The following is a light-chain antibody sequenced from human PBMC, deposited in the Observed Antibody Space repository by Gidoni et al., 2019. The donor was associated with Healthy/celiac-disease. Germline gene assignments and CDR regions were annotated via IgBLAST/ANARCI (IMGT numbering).Light chain of an antibody. CDR1: QSVLYSSNNKNY. Sequence: DIVMTQSPHSLAVSLGERATINCKSSQSVLYSSNNKNYLAWYQQKPGQPPKLLIYWASTRDAGVPDRFSCRGSGPAFTLTISSLQAEDVAVYYCQQYYSTPWTFXXXTKVEIK. CDR3: QQYYSTPWT. V-gene: IGKV4-1*01. J-gene: IGKJ1*01. CDR2: WAS.